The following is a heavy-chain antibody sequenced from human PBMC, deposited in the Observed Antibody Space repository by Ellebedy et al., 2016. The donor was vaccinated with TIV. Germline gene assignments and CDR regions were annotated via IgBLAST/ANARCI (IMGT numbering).Heavy chain of an antibody. Sequence: SETLSLTXSVSGGSISSSSYYWGWIRQPPGQGLEWIGSIHYSGSTYYNPSPKSRVTISVDTSENQISLKLSSVTAADTAVYYCARFGQQLTYWYFDLWGRGTLVTVSS. V-gene: IGHV4-39*01. CDR2: IHYSGST. J-gene: IGHJ2*01. CDR3: ARFGQQLTYWYFDL. CDR1: GGSISSSSYY. D-gene: IGHD6-13*01.